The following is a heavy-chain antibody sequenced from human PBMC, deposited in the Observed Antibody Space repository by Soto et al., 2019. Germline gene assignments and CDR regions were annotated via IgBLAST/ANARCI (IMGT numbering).Heavy chain of an antibody. V-gene: IGHV3-48*04. CDR2: ISSSSSTI. CDR3: ESGRVGSGRYGDCDYYGMDF. Sequence: GGSLRLSCAASGFTFSSYSMNWVRQAPGKGLEWVSYISSSSSTIYYADSVKGRFTISRDNAKYSLYLQMNSLRADDWAVEYYESGRVGSGRYGDCDYYGMDFWGQGTTVTVSS. CDR1: GFTFSSYS. J-gene: IGHJ6*02. D-gene: IGHD6-19*01.